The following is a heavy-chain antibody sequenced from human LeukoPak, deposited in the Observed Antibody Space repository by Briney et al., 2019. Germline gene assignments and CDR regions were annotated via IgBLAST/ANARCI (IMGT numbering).Heavy chain of an antibody. J-gene: IGHJ4*02. CDR2: FYTSGST. Sequence: SETLSLTCTVSGGSIESYYWSWIRQPAGKGLEWIGRFYTSGSTNYNPSLKSRVTMSVDTSKNQFSLKLSSVTAADTAVYYCASTTYYYDSSGYYFLDFWGQGTLVTVSS. D-gene: IGHD3-22*01. CDR1: GGSIESYY. CDR3: ASTTYYYDSSGYYFLDF. V-gene: IGHV4-4*07.